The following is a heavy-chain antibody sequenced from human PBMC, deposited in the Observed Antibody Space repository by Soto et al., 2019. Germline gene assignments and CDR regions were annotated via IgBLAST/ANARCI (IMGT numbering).Heavy chain of an antibody. J-gene: IGHJ5*02. CDR1: GFTFSSYA. D-gene: IGHD3-3*01. V-gene: IGHV3-23*01. CDR2: ISGSGGST. Sequence: GGSLRLSCAASGFTFSSYAMSWVRQAPGKGLEWVSAISGSGGSTYYADSVKGRFTISRDNSKNTLYLQMNSLRAEDTAVYYCAKDQGGYDFWSGYFVYCWFDPWGQGTLVTVSS. CDR3: AKDQGGYDFWSGYFVYCWFDP.